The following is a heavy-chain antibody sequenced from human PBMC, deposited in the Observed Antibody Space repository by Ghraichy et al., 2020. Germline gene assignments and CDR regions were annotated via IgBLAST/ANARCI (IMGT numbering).Heavy chain of an antibody. CDR1: GFTFRTYS. J-gene: IGHJ3*02. V-gene: IGHV3-48*01. CDR3: ARGGFWAFDI. CDR2: ISSSSSTI. Sequence: GGSLRLSCTASGFTFRTYSMHWVRQAPGKGLEWVSYISSSSSTIYYADSVKGRFTISRDDAKNSLYLHMNSLRAEDTAVYYCARGGFWAFDIWGQGTMVTVSS.